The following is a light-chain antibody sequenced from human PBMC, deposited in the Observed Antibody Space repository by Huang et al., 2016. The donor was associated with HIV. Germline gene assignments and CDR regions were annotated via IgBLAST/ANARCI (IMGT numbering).Light chain of an antibody. Sequence: DIQLTQSPSSLSASIGDRVTSTAQASHDITNYLNWFKQKPGEAPKHLSHAASNFQTGVPSRFIGSGSWTDFTFTISSLQPEDIATYYCQQYDNLSWTFGQGTKVEIK. CDR3: QQYDNLSWT. J-gene: IGKJ1*01. CDR1: HDITNY. CDR2: AAS. V-gene: IGKV1-33*01.